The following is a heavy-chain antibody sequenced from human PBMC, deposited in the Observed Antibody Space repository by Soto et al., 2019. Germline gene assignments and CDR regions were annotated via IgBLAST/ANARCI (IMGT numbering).Heavy chain of an antibody. Sequence: GASVKVSCKASGGTFSSYTISWVRQAPGQGLEWMGRIIPILGIANYAQKFQGRVTITADKSTSTAYMELSSLRSEDTAVYYCAGGPRGYSSGWYSNYWGQGTLVTVSS. D-gene: IGHD6-19*01. J-gene: IGHJ4*02. CDR1: GGTFSSYT. CDR3: AGGPRGYSSGWYSNY. V-gene: IGHV1-69*02. CDR2: IIPILGIA.